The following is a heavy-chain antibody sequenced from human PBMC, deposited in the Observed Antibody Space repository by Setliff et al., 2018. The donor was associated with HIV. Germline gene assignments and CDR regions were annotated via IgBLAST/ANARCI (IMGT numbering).Heavy chain of an antibody. CDR3: ARDKFGSGSSPRVLQH. Sequence: GGSLSLSGAASGFIFSTCAMYWVRQAPGKGLEWVAVISYDGSKKYYGDSVKGLFTISRDNSKDTLVLQMNSLRPEDTAVYFCARDKFGSGSSPRVLQHWGQGTLVTVSS. V-gene: IGHV3-30-3*01. J-gene: IGHJ1*01. CDR1: GFIFSTCA. D-gene: IGHD3-10*01. CDR2: ISYDGSKK.